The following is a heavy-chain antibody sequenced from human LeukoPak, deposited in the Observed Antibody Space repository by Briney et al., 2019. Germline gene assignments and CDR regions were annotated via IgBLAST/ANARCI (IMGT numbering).Heavy chain of an antibody. V-gene: IGHV3-66*01. CDR1: GFTFSSYS. J-gene: IGHJ3*01. D-gene: IGHD1-26*01. CDR2: IYSGGSA. CDR3: ARDLGTGS. Sequence: PGGSLRLSCAASGFTFSSYSMNWVRQAPGKGLEWVSVIYSGGSAYYADSVKGRFTISRDNSKNTLYLQMNSLRAEDTAVYYCARDLGTGSWGQGTMVTVSS.